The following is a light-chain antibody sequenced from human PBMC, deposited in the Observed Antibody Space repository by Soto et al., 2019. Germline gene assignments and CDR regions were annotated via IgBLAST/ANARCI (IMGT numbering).Light chain of an antibody. V-gene: IGKV1-5*03. CDR2: EAS. CDR1: QSLRYR. J-gene: IGKJ1*01. CDR3: QQYTSYPWT. Sequence: EIQMTQSPSTLSASVGDRATIXCRASQSLRYRMAWSQQKAGKAPKLLIYEASRLESGGPSRSSGSGSGTEFTRTISSLQPEDFATYYGQQYTSYPWTFGQGTKVDIK.